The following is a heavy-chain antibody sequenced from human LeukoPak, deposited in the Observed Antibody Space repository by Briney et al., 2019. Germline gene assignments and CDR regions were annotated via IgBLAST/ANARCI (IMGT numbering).Heavy chain of an antibody. CDR3: ARVAGGGGEYNWFDP. CDR1: WVTVSSNY. V-gene: IGHV3-53*04. Sequence: GGSLRLSCAASWVTVSSNYRRRGRQAPGKRLEWGLVTYSGGSTYYADSAEGRFTISTNNSKNTLYLQMNRLRAEDTAVYYWARVAGGGGEYNWFDPWGQGTLVTVSS. J-gene: IGHJ5*02. D-gene: IGHD2/OR15-2a*01. CDR2: TYSGGST.